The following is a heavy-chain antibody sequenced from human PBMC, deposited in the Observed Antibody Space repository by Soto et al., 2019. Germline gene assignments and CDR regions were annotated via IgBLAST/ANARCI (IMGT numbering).Heavy chain of an antibody. D-gene: IGHD1-26*01. CDR2: IYWDDDK. J-gene: IGHJ4*02. Sequence: QIALKESGPTLVNPTQTLTLTCSFSGFSLTTSSAAVGWIRQPPGKALEWLAHIYWDDDKRYSPSLKNRLTITKDTSKKQVVLVMTDMDPVDRGTYFCARLYGGSYFDTWGQGALVTVS. CDR3: ARLYGGSYFDT. V-gene: IGHV2-5*02. CDR1: GFSLTTSSAA.